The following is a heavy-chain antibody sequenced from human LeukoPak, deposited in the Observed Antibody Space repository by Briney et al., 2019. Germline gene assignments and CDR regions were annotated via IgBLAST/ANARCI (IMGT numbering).Heavy chain of an antibody. V-gene: IGHV4-4*09. Sequence: SETLSLTCTVSGGSISSYYWSWIRQPPGKGLEWIGYIYTSGSTNYNPSLKSRVTISVDTSKNQFSLELSSVTAADTAVYYCARLGYCSGGSCYSDAFDIWGQGTMVTVSS. J-gene: IGHJ3*02. CDR1: GGSISSYY. CDR2: IYTSGST. CDR3: ARLGYCSGGSCYSDAFDI. D-gene: IGHD2-15*01.